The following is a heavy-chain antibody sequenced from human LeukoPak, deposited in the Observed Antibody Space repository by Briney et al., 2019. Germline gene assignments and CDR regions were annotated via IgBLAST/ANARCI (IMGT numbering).Heavy chain of an antibody. V-gene: IGHV4-39*07. D-gene: IGHD3-22*01. CDR3: ARVVKDSSGYYYKAEYFQH. J-gene: IGHJ1*01. CDR2: IYYSGST. Sequence: SETLSLTCTVSGGSISSSSYYWGWIRQPPGKGLEWIGSIYYSGSTYYNPSLKSRVTISVDTSKNQFSLKLSSVTAADTAVYYCARVVKDSSGYYYKAEYFQHWGQGTLVTVSS. CDR1: GGSISSSSYY.